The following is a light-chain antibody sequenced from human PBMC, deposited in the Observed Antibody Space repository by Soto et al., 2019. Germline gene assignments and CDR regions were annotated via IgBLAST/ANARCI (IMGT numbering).Light chain of an antibody. CDR2: EGS. CDR3: CSYATGISVV. V-gene: IGLV2-23*01. J-gene: IGLJ2*01. Sequence: QSVLTQPASVSGSPGQSITISCTGTSSDVGSYNLVSWYQQHPGKAPKFLIYEGSKRPSGVSNRFSGSKSGNTASLTISGLQAEDDADYYCCSYATGISVVFGGGTQLTVL. CDR1: SSDVGSYNL.